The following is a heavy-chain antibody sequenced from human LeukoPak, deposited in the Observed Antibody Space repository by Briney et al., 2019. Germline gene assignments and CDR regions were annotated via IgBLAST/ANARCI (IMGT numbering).Heavy chain of an antibody. V-gene: IGHV3-23*01. Sequence: GGSLRLSCAASGFTFNNYAMTWVRQAPGKGLEWVSGISGSTGSTYYADSVKGRFTISRDNSKNTLSLQMNSLRGEDTAVYYCAGQSMSSGSGYYYYGMDVWGQGTTVTVSS. CDR3: AGQSMSSGSGYYYYGMDV. J-gene: IGHJ6*02. CDR2: ISGSTGST. CDR1: GFTFNNYA. D-gene: IGHD3-10*01.